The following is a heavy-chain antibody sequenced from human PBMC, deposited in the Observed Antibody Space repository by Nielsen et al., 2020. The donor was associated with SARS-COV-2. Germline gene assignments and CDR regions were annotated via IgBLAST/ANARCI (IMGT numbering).Heavy chain of an antibody. D-gene: IGHD3-22*01. J-gene: IGHJ4*02. V-gene: IGHV3-33*01. CDR2: IWYDGSNK. CDR1: GFTFSNYG. CDR3: ARVDTMIVVSY. Sequence: GESLKISCAASGFTFSNYGMHWVRQAPGKGLEWVAVIWYDGSNKYYADSVKGRFTISRDNSKNSLYLQMNSLRAEDTAVYYCARVDTMIVVSYWGQGTLVTVSS.